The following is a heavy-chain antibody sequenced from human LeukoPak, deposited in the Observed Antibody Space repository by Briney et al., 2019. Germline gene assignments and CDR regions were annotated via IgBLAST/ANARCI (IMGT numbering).Heavy chain of an antibody. CDR2: ISTSSSYI. CDR1: GFTFSTYS. D-gene: IGHD2-15*01. Sequence: GGSLRLSCAASGFTFSTYSMNWVRQAPGKGLEWVSYISTSSSYIHYADSVNGRFTISRDNAKKSLFLQMNSLRAEDTAVYYCAKDIWENSGGSCSDCWGQGTLVTVSS. CDR3: AKDIWENSGGSCSDC. V-gene: IGHV3-21*01. J-gene: IGHJ4*02.